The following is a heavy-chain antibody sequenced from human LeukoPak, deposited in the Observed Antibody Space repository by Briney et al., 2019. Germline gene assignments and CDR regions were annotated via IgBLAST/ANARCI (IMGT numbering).Heavy chain of an antibody. CDR1: GFTFSSYA. CDR3: AKEGYSGYDYNWFDP. CDR2: ISYDGSNK. V-gene: IGHV3-30-3*01. Sequence: PGGSLRLSCAASGFTFSSYAMHWVRQAPGKGLEWVAVISYDGSNKYYADSVKGRFTISRDNSKNTLYLQMNSLRAEDTAVYYCAKEGYSGYDYNWFDPWGQGTLVTVSS. D-gene: IGHD5-12*01. J-gene: IGHJ5*02.